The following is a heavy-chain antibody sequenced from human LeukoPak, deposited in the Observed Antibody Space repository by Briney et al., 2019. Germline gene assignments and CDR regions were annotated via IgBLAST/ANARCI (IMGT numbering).Heavy chain of an antibody. CDR2: IYYSGST. J-gene: IGHJ3*02. V-gene: IGHV4-59*01. D-gene: IGHD3-10*01. CDR3: ARSLYYYGSDSFDI. CDR1: GGSISSYY. Sequence: SETLSLTCTVSGGSISSYYWNWIRQPPGKGLEWIGYIYYSGSTNYNPSLKSRVTISVDTSKNQFSLKLSSVTAADTAVYYCARSLYYYGSDSFDIWGQGTMVSVSS.